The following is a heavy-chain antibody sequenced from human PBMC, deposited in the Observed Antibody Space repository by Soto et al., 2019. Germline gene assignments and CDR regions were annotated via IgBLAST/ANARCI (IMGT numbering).Heavy chain of an antibody. CDR2: IIPIFGTA. Sequence: SVQVSCKASGGTFSSYAISWVRQAPGQGLEWMGGIIPIFGTANYAQKFQGRVTITADESTSTAYMELSSLRSEDTAVYYCARDEGRRATPCFGYYYGMDVWGQGTTVTV. V-gene: IGHV1-69*13. CDR1: GGTFSSYA. CDR3: ARDEGRRATPCFGYYYGMDV. D-gene: IGHD1-26*01. J-gene: IGHJ6*02.